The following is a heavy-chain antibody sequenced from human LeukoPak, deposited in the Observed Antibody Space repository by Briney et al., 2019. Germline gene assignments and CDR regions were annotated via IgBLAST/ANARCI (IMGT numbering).Heavy chain of an antibody. CDR1: GFTFSTYG. D-gene: IGHD6-13*01. Sequence: AGGSLRLSCAASGFTFSTYGMHWVRQAPGKGLEWVAIIWADGNKKYYADFVKGRFTISRDNSQNMLYLQVNSLRAEDTAVYYCARDLVLAAGTSKYWGQGTLVTVSS. J-gene: IGHJ4*02. CDR3: ARDLVLAAGTSKY. V-gene: IGHV3-33*01. CDR2: IWADGNKK.